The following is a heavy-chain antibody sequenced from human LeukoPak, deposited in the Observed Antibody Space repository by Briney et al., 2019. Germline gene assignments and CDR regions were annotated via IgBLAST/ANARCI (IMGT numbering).Heavy chain of an antibody. CDR1: GLSVSTSY. CDR3: AKSPEPYDILTGYLP. CDR2: IYSAGTT. J-gene: IGHJ5*02. D-gene: IGHD3-9*01. V-gene: IGHV3-53*01. Sequence: GGSLRLSCAVSGLSVSTSYMTWVRQAPGKGLEWVSLIYSAGTTYYADSVKGRFTISRDNSKNTLYLQMNSLRAEDTAVYYCAKSPEPYDILTGYLPWGQGTLVTVSS.